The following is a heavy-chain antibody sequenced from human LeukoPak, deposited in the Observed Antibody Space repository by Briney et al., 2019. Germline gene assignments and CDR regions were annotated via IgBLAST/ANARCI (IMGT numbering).Heavy chain of an antibody. J-gene: IGHJ3*02. CDR2: ISAYNGNT. CDR1: GYTFTSYG. CDR3: ARDITLVRGLGDAFDI. Sequence: ASVKVSCKASGYTFTSYGISWVRQAPGQGLEWMGWISAYNGNTNYAQKLQGRVTMITDTSTSTVYMELRSLRSDDTAVYYCARDITLVRGLGDAFDIWGQGTMVTVSS. D-gene: IGHD3-10*01. V-gene: IGHV1-18*01.